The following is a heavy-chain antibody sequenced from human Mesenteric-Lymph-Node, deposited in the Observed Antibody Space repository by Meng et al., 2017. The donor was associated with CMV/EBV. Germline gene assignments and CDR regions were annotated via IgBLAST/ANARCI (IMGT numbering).Heavy chain of an antibody. CDR3: ARGGSWGWII. D-gene: IGHD6-13*01. CDR2: IDAGFDT. CDR1: GFAFSSYD. V-gene: IGHV3-13*01. J-gene: IGHJ3*02. Sequence: GGSLRLSCAASGFAFSSYDMHWVRQAPGKGLERVAGIDAGFDTKYPVSVKGRFTISREKAKNSLYLQMNSLTAGDTAVYYCARGGSWGWIIWGQGTMVTVSS.